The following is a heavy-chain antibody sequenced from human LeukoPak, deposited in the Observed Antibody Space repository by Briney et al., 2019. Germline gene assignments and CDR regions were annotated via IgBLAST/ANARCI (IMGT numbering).Heavy chain of an antibody. Sequence: SETLSLTCTVSGGSISSYYWSWIRQPPGKGLEWIGYIYYSGSTNYNPSHKSRVTISVDTSKNQFSLKLSSVTAADTAVYYCARAIGYSLDYWGQGTLVTVSS. CDR3: ARAIGYSLDY. D-gene: IGHD5-18*01. CDR2: IYYSGST. V-gene: IGHV4-59*01. CDR1: GGSISSYY. J-gene: IGHJ4*02.